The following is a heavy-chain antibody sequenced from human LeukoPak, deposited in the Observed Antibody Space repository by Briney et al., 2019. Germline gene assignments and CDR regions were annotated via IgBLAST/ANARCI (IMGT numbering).Heavy chain of an antibody. J-gene: IGHJ6*03. CDR1: GGSISNYY. D-gene: IGHD3-10*01. CDR2: IYYSGST. Sequence: SETLSLTCNVSGGSISNYYWNWIRQPAGKGLEWIGSIYYSGSTYYNPSLKSRVTISVDTSKNQFSLKLSSVTAADTAVYYCARTITMVRGVMRGYMDVWGKGTTVTVSS. CDR3: ARTITMVRGVMRGYMDV. V-gene: IGHV4-59*05.